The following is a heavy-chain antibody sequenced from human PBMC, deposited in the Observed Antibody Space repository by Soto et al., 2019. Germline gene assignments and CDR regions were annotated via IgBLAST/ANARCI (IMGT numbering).Heavy chain of an antibody. J-gene: IGHJ4*02. CDR2: IYYSGST. CDR1: GGSVSSGSYY. V-gene: IGHV4-61*01. CDR3: ARSVYYDCSGYYLRFDY. Sequence: PSETLSLTCTVSGGSVSSGSYYWSWIRQPPGKGLEWIGYIYYSGSTNYNPSLKSRVTISVDTSKNQFSLKLSSVTAADTAVYYCARSVYYDCSGYYLRFDYWGQGTLVTVPS. D-gene: IGHD3-22*01.